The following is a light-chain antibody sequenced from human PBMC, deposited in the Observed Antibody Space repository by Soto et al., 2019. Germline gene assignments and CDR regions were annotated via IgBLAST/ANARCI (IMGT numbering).Light chain of an antibody. CDR1: QSVRSSY. CDR2: AAS. V-gene: IGKV3-20*01. J-gene: IGKJ1*01. CDR3: EQDGSSART. Sequence: EMVLTQSPGTLSLSPGERATLSCRASQSVRSSYVAWYQQKPGQAPRLLIYAASTTTAGIPDRFSGSGSGSDFTLTISRVEPEDFAVYYCEQDGSSARTFGRGTKVVVK.